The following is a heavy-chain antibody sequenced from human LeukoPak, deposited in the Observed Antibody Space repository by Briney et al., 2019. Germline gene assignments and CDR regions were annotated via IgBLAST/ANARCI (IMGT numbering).Heavy chain of an antibody. CDR2: IYISGST. CDR3: ARDHTSSWYGFDY. CDR1: GGSISSYY. D-gene: IGHD6-13*01. J-gene: IGHJ4*02. Sequence: PSETLSLTCTVSGGSISSYYWSWIRQPAGKGLEWIGHIYISGSTNYNPSLKSRVTMSLDTSKNQFSLKLTSVTAADTAVYYCARDHTSSWYGFDYWGQGTLVTVSS. V-gene: IGHV4-4*07.